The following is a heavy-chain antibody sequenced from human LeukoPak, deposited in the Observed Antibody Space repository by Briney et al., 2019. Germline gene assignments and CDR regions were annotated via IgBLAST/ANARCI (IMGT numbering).Heavy chain of an antibody. V-gene: IGHV6-1*01. CDR3: TRTGGNLAPFDS. D-gene: IGHD2-8*02. J-gene: IGHJ4*02. CDR2: TYYRTTWYN. CDR1: GDNVSNNSAS. Sequence: SQTLSLTCAISGDNVSNNSASWNWIRQSPSRGLEWLGRTYYRTTWYNDYAESVKSRMTIKPDTSKNQFSLQLNSVIPEDTGIYFCTRTGGNLAPFDSWGQGTLVTVSS.